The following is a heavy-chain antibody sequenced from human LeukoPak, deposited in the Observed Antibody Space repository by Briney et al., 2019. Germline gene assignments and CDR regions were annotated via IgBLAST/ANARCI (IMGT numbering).Heavy chain of an antibody. D-gene: IGHD3-22*01. CDR1: GGTFTNYG. V-gene: IGHV1-69*13. CDR2: IIPMFGSS. Sequence: SVKVSCKASGGTFTNYGINWVRQAAGQGLELMGGIIPMFGSSNYAQKFQGRVTITADDSTSTAYMELSRLRSEDTAVYYCARAQPQWLLLEWFDPWGQGTLVTVSS. J-gene: IGHJ5*02. CDR3: ARAQPQWLLLEWFDP.